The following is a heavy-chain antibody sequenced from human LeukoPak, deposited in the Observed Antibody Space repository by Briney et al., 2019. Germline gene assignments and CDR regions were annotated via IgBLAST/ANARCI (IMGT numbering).Heavy chain of an antibody. J-gene: IGHJ4*02. CDR1: GYIFTTYG. CDR3: ARQGYGGNPQGAADY. CDR2: ISAYNGNT. D-gene: IGHD4-23*01. Sequence: GASVKVSCKASGYIFTTYGISWVRQAPGQGLEWMGWISAYNGNTNYEQKFQGRVTMTTDTSTSTAYMELRSLSSDDTAVYYCARQGYGGNPQGAADYWGQGTLVTVSS. V-gene: IGHV1-18*01.